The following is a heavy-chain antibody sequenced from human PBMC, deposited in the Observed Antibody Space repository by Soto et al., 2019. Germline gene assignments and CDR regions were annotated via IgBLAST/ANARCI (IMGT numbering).Heavy chain of an antibody. Sequence: GESLKISCKGSGYSFTSYWISWVRQMPGKGLEWMGRIDPSDSYTNYSPSFQGHVTISADKSISTAYLQWSSLKASDTAMYYCARHGAAQAAKNWFDPWGQGTLVTVSS. D-gene: IGHD2-15*01. J-gene: IGHJ5*02. V-gene: IGHV5-10-1*01. CDR2: IDPSDSYT. CDR3: ARHGAAQAAKNWFDP. CDR1: GYSFTSYW.